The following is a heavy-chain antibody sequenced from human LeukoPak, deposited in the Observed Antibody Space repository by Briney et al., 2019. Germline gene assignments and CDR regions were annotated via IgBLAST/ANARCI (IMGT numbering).Heavy chain of an antibody. CDR3: ARGNADYDISTETFWDY. J-gene: IGHJ4*02. CDR1: GFTFSSYW. Sequence: GGSLRLSCAASGFTFSSYWMSWVRQAPGKGLEWVANIKQDGSEKYYVDSVKGRFTISRDNAKNSLYLQMNSLRAEDTAVYYCARGNADYDISTETFWDYWGQGTLVTVSS. V-gene: IGHV3-7*03. CDR2: IKQDGSEK. D-gene: IGHD3-9*01.